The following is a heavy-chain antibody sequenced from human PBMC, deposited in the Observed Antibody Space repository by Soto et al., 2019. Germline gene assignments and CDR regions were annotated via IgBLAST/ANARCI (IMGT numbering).Heavy chain of an antibody. Sequence: ASVKVSCKASGYTFTSYGISWVRQAPGQELEWMGWISAYNGNTNYAQKLQGRVTMTTDPSTSTAYMELRSLRSDDTAVYYCARGGIAARRRGAWFDPWGQGTLGTVSS. J-gene: IGHJ5*02. V-gene: IGHV1-18*04. CDR1: GYTFTSYG. D-gene: IGHD6-6*01. CDR3: ARGGIAARRRGAWFDP. CDR2: ISAYNGNT.